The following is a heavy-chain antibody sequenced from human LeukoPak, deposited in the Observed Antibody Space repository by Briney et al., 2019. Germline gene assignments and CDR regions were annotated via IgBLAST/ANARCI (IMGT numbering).Heavy chain of an antibody. Sequence: GGTLRLSCAASGFTFDDYAMTWVRQAPGKGLEWVSTINWSGGSTTYADSVKGRFSISRDNVNTSLFLQMNSLRAEDTAFYYCARDLYAGTVNWFDSRGQGTLVTVSS. V-gene: IGHV3-20*04. CDR3: ARDLYAGTVNWFDS. CDR1: GFTFDDYA. J-gene: IGHJ5*02. CDR2: INWSGGST. D-gene: IGHD6-13*01.